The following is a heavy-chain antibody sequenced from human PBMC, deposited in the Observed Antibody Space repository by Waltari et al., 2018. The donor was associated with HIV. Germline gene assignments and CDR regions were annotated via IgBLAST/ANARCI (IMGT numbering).Heavy chain of an antibody. CDR2: IKEDGSER. D-gene: IGHD6-19*01. Sequence: EVQLVESGGGSVQPGGSLRLSCTVSGFPFSRSWMTWVRLAPGRGLEWVANIKEDGSERSYVESVKGRFIISRDNAKNSLFLQMYGLGAEDTGVYYCARLQWATQNLDFWGQGTLVTVSS. J-gene: IGHJ4*02. CDR1: GFPFSRSW. CDR3: ARLQWATQNLDF. V-gene: IGHV3-7*01.